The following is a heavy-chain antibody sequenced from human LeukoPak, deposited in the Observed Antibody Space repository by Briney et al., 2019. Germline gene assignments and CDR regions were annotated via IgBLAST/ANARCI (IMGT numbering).Heavy chain of an antibody. V-gene: IGHV1-8*03. CDR2: MNPNSGNT. CDR1: GYTFTSYD. Sequence: ASVKVSCKASGYTFTSYDINWVRQATGQGLEWMGWMNPNSGNTGYAQKFQGRVTITRNTSISTAYMELSSLRSEDTAVYYCARGRLAAAGLDPWGQGTLVTVSS. J-gene: IGHJ5*02. CDR3: ARGRLAAAGLDP. D-gene: IGHD6-13*01.